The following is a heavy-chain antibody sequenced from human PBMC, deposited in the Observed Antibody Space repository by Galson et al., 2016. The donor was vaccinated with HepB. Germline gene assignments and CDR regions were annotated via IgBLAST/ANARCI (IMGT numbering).Heavy chain of an antibody. J-gene: IGHJ4*02. CDR1: GDSVSSGPYY. CDR2: VYYAGTT. Sequence: ETLSLTCTVSGDSVSSGPYYWSWIRQPPGKGLEWIGFVYYAGTTNYNPSLKSRVTISRDTSNNQYSLKLNSVTAADTAIYYCAREGTYWGQGTLVTVSS. V-gene: IGHV4-61*01. CDR3: AREGTY.